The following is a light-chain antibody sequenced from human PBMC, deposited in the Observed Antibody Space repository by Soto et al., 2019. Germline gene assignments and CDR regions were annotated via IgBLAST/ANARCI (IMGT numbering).Light chain of an antibody. CDR1: SSDVGTYDL. V-gene: IGLV2-23*01. CDR2: EAT. J-gene: IGLJ3*02. CDR3: CSFAGSNSWV. Sequence: QSALTQPASVSGSPGQSITISCTGSSSDVGTYDLVSWYQHHPGAAPKLMIYEATRRPSGISNRFSGSKSGNTASLTISGLQAEDEADYYCCSFAGSNSWVFGGGTQLTVL.